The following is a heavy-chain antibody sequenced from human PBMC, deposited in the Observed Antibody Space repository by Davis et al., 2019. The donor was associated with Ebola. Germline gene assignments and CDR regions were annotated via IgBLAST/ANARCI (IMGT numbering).Heavy chain of an antibody. Sequence: GESLKISCAASGFTFSSYRMNWVRQAPGKGLEWVANIKEDGSEKYYVDSVKGRFTISRDNAKNSLYLEMNSLRAEDTAVYYCATWARAYYYYGMDVWGQGTTVTVSS. CDR3: ATWARAYYYYGMDV. V-gene: IGHV3-7*01. CDR2: IKEDGSEK. J-gene: IGHJ6*02. CDR1: GFTFSSYR. D-gene: IGHD3-16*01.